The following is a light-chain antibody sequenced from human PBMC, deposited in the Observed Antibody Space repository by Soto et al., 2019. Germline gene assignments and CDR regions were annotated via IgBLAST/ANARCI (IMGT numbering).Light chain of an antibody. CDR3: QKRSNWPIT. CDR1: QGVTTN. CDR2: GAS. J-gene: IGKJ5*01. Sequence: EILMTQSPATVSLSRGERVTLSCGAGQGVTTNFAWYQQKSGQSPRLLIYGASNRAPGIPARFSGSGSGADFTLTISSLEPEDFAVYYCQKRSNWPITFGQGTRLEIK. V-gene: IGKV3D-11*01.